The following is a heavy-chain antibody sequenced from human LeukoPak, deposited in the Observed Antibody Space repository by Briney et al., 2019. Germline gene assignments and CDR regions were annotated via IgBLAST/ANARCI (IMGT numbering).Heavy chain of an antibody. Sequence: GGSLRLSCAASGFTFSSYGMHWVRQAPGKGLEWVAVIWYDGSNKYYADSVKGRFTISRDNSKNTLYLQMNSLRAEDTAVYYCARKKIDYDFWSGYYSPISYYYYGMDVRGQGTTVTVSS. CDR3: ARKKIDYDFWSGYYSPISYYYYGMDV. D-gene: IGHD3-3*01. CDR1: GFTFSSYG. J-gene: IGHJ6*02. CDR2: IWYDGSNK. V-gene: IGHV3-33*01.